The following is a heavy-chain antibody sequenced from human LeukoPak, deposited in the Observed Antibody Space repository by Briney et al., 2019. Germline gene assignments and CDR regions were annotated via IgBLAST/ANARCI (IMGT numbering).Heavy chain of an antibody. CDR1: GYSFTSYW. D-gene: IGHD4-23*01. Sequence: GESLKISRKASGYSFTSYWIGWVRQMPGKGLEWMGIIYPGDSDTRYSPSFEGQVTISADKSTSTASVQWSSLKASDTAIYYCARRNYGGNSYFGSWGQGTLVTVSS. V-gene: IGHV5-51*01. J-gene: IGHJ4*02. CDR2: IYPGDSDT. CDR3: ARRNYGGNSYFGS.